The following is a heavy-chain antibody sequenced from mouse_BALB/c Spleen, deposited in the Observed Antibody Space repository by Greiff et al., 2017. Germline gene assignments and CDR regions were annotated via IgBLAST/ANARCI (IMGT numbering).Heavy chain of an antibody. J-gene: IGHJ4*01. CDR1: GYTFTDYA. CDR2: ISTYYGDA. D-gene: IGHD2-14*01. CDR3: ARESPHRHYYAMDY. V-gene: IGHV1S137*01. Sequence: QVQLKQSGAELVRPGVSVKISCKGSGYTFTDYAMHWVKQSHAKSLEWIGVISTYYGDASYNQKFKGKATMTVDKSSSTAYMELARLTSEDSAIYYCARESPHRHYYAMDYWGQGTSVTVSS.